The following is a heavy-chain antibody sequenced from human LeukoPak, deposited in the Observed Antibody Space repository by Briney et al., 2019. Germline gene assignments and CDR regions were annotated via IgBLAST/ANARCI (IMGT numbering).Heavy chain of an antibody. J-gene: IGHJ4*02. CDR1: GGSISSSTYY. Sequence: SETLSLTCNVSGGSISSSTYYWSWLRQPAGKGLEWIGRIYSSGRTNYYPSLKSRVTISVDTSKNQFSLNLSSVTAADTAVYYCARDIHTSDWTKFDYWGQGTSVTVSS. CDR2: IYSSGRT. CDR3: ARDIHTSDWTKFDY. D-gene: IGHD6-19*01. V-gene: IGHV4-61*02.